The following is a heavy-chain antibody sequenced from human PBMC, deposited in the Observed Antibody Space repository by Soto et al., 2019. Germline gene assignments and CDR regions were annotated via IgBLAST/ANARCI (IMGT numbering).Heavy chain of an antibody. D-gene: IGHD3-22*01. CDR1: GGTFSSYA. CDR2: IIPIFGTA. V-gene: IGHV1-69*06. J-gene: IGHJ4*02. CDR3: ARVLSQADSSGQAFGY. Sequence: SVKVSCKASGGTFSSYAISWVRQAPGQGLEWMGGIIPIFGTANYAQKFQGRVTITADKSTSTAYMELSSLRSEDTAVYYCARVLSQADSSGQAFGYCGRRTRGTVCS.